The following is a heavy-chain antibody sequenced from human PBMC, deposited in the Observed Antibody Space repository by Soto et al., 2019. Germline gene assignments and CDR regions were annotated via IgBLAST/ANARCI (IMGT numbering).Heavy chain of an antibody. CDR3: ARQDGSGWFPDAFDI. V-gene: IGHV4-59*08. D-gene: IGHD6-19*01. J-gene: IGHJ3*02. CDR2: IYYSGST. Sequence: PSEALSLTCPVSGGSISSYYWSWIRQPPGKGLEWIGYIYYSGSTNYNPSLKSRVTISVDTSKNQFSLKLSSVTAADTAVYYCARQDGSGWFPDAFDIWGQGTMVTVSS. CDR1: GGSISSYY.